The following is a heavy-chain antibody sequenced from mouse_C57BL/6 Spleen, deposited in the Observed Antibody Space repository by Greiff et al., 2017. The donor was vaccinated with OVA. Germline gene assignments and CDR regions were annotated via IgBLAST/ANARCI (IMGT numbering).Heavy chain of an antibody. J-gene: IGHJ4*01. CDR3: ARLDYYGREDY. CDR2: INPGSGGT. D-gene: IGHD1-1*01. CDR1: GYAFTNYL. V-gene: IGHV1-54*01. Sequence: QVQLQQSGAELVRPGPSVKVSCKASGYAFTNYLIEWVKQRPGQGLEWIGVINPGSGGTNYNEKFKGKATLTADKSSSTAYMQLSSLTSEDSAVYFCARLDYYGREDYWGQGTSVTVSS.